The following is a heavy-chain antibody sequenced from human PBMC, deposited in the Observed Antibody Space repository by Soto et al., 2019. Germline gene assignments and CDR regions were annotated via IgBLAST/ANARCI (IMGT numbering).Heavy chain of an antibody. CDR2: ISGSSAYI. CDR3: ARDSYDSSGYEAFFDY. CDR1: GFTFSSYS. V-gene: IGHV3-21*01. Sequence: EVQLVESGGGLVKPGGSLRLSCAASGFTFSSYSMNWVRQTPGKGLEWVSSISGSSAYIYNADSVKGRFTISRDNAKNSLYLQMNSLRAEDTAVYYCARDSYDSSGYEAFFDYWGQGTLVTVSS. J-gene: IGHJ4*02. D-gene: IGHD3-22*01.